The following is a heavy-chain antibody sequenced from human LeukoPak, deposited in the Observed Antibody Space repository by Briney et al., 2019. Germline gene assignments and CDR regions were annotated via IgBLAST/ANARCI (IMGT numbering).Heavy chain of an antibody. CDR3: ARESLGYCSSTSCYSLFDY. Sequence: SQTLSLTCAISGDSVSSNSAAWNWIRQSPSRGLEWLGRTYYRSKWYNDYAVSVKSRITINPDTSQNQFSLQLDSVTPEDTAVYYCARESLGYCSSTSCYSLFDYWGQGTLVTVSS. D-gene: IGHD2-2*01. CDR2: TYYRSKWYN. J-gene: IGHJ4*02. V-gene: IGHV6-1*01. CDR1: GDSVSSNSAA.